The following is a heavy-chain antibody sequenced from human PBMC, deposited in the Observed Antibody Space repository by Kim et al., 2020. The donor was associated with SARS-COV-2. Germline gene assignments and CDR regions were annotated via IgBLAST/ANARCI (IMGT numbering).Heavy chain of an antibody. CDR2: ISYDGSNK. CDR1: GFTFSSYG. V-gene: IGHV3-30*18. D-gene: IGHD1-26*01. CDR3: AKANSVGATTRYFQH. Sequence: GGSLRLSCAASGFTFSSYGMHWVRQAPGKGLEWVAVISYDGSNKYYADSVKGRFTISRDNSKNTLYLQMNSLRAEDTAVYYCAKANSVGATTRYFQHWGQGTLVTVSS. J-gene: IGHJ1*01.